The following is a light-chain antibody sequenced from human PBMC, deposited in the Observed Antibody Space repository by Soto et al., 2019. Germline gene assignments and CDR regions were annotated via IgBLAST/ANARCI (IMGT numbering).Light chain of an antibody. CDR2: SAS. CDR1: QGISTY. CDR3: QQYYRYPWT. J-gene: IGKJ1*01. V-gene: IGKV1-16*01. Sequence: DIQMTQSPSSVSASVGDRVTITCRASQGISTYLVWYQLKPGKAPKSLIYSASSLQSGVPSTFGRVGSGTEFTPAITAILPDDFATYYCQQYYRYPWTFGHGTKVEI.